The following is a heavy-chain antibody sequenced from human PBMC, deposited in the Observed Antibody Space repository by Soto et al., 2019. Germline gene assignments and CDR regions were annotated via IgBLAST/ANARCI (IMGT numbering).Heavy chain of an antibody. CDR1: VYSFSNYW. D-gene: IGHD3-3*01. CDR2: IFPADSDT. J-gene: IGHJ4*02. V-gene: IGHV5-51*01. Sequence: GESLQISCKGSVYSFSNYWIAWVRQMPGKGLEWMGIIFPADSDTKYSPSFQGQVTISADKSISTAYLQWSSLKASDTAMYYCEGSGVVPCTMNYGDYWGQGSRGTV. CDR3: EGSGVVPCTMNYGDY.